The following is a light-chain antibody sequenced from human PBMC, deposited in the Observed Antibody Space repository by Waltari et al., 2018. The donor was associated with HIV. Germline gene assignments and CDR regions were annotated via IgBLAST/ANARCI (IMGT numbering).Light chain of an antibody. CDR2: SNN. CDR1: SSNIGSNT. J-gene: IGLJ2*01. V-gene: IGLV1-44*01. Sequence: QSVLTQPPSASGTPGQRVTISCSGSSSNIGSNTVNWYQQLPGTAPKLLIYSNNQRPSGVPDLVSGSKSGTSASLAISGLQSEEEADYYCAAWDDSLNAVVFGGGTKLTVL. CDR3: AAWDDSLNAVV.